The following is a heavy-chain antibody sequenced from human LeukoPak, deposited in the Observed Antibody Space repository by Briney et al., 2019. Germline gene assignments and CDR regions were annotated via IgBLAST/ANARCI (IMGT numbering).Heavy chain of an antibody. J-gene: IGHJ4*02. V-gene: IGHV1-69*04. Sequence: SVKVSCKASGGTFSSYAISWVRQAPGQGLEWMGRIIPILGIANYAQKFQGRVTITADKSTSTAYMELSSLRSEDTAVYYCARATYGGNSGVGYWGQGTLVTVSS. D-gene: IGHD4-23*01. CDR1: GGTFSSYA. CDR3: ARATYGGNSGVGY. CDR2: IIPILGIA.